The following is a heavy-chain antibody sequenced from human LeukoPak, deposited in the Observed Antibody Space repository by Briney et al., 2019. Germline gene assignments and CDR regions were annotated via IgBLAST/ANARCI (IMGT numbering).Heavy chain of an antibody. J-gene: IGHJ3*02. CDR1: GFIFTNYW. V-gene: IGHV3-74*01. Sequence: PGGSLRLSCAASGFIFTNYWMHWVRQAPGKGLVWVSRINSDGSSASYADSVKGQFSISRDNAKNTLYLQMNSLRAEDTAVYYCARVSSVWDAFDIWGQGTVVTVSS. D-gene: IGHD6-19*01. CDR2: INSDGSSA. CDR3: ARVSSVWDAFDI.